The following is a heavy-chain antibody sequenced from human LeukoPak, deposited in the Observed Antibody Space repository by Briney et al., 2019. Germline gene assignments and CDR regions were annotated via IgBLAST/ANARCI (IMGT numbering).Heavy chain of an antibody. CDR3: ARVPAAIGNNWFDP. CDR2: INPNSGGT. J-gene: IGHJ5*02. D-gene: IGHD2-2*02. Sequence: ASVKVSCKTSGYTFIGYYMHWVRQAPGQGLEWMGWINPNSGGTNYAQKFQGRVTMTRDTSIYTAFMELSRLTSDDTAVYYCARVPAAIGNNWFDPWGQGALVTVSS. CDR1: GYTFIGYY. V-gene: IGHV1-2*02.